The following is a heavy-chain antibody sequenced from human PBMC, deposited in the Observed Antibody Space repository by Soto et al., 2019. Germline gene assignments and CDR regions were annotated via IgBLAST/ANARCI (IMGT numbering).Heavy chain of an antibody. J-gene: IGHJ6*02. D-gene: IGHD6-19*01. CDR1: GGTFSSYA. V-gene: IGHV1-69*01. CDR2: IIPTFGTA. CDR3: ARAPGYSSGWYDPLYYSYGMDV. Sequence: QVQLVQSGAEVKKPGSSVKVSCKASGGTFSSYAISWVRQAPGQGLEWMGGIIPTFGTANYAQKFQGRVTITADESTSTAYMELSSLRSEDTAVYYCARAPGYSSGWYDPLYYSYGMDVWGQGTTVTVSS.